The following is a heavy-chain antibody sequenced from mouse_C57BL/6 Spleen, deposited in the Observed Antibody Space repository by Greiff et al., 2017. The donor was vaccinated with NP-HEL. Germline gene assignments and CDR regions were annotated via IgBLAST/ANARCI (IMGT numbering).Heavy chain of an antibody. D-gene: IGHD3-2*02. Sequence: ESGPGLVKPSQSLSLTCSVTGYSITSGYYWNWIRQFPGNKLEWMGYISYDGSNNYNPSLKNRISITRDTSKNQFFLKLNSVTTEDTATYYCARNGDSSGYFDYWGQGTTLTVSS. CDR3: ARNGDSSGYFDY. J-gene: IGHJ2*01. CDR2: ISYDGSN. CDR1: GYSITSGYY. V-gene: IGHV3-6*01.